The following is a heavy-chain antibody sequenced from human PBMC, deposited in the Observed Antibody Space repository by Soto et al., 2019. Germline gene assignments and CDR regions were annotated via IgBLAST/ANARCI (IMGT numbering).Heavy chain of an antibody. CDR2: ISAYNGNT. J-gene: IGHJ4*02. Sequence: ASVKVSCKASGYTFTSYGTSWVRQAPGQGLEWMGWISAYNGNTNYAQKLQGRVTMTTDTSTSTAYMELRSLRFDDTAVYYCARDLYYDFWSGYYTVIQFDYWGQGTLVTVSS. D-gene: IGHD3-3*01. CDR3: ARDLYYDFWSGYYTVIQFDY. CDR1: GYTFTSYG. V-gene: IGHV1-18*01.